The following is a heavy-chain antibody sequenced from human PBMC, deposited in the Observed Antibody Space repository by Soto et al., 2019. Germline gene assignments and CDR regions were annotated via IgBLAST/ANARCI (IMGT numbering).Heavy chain of an antibody. CDR2: ISYDGSNK. J-gene: IGHJ4*02. D-gene: IGHD6-19*01. CDR1: GFTFSSYG. Sequence: QVQLVESGGGVVQPGRSLRLSCAASGFTFSSYGMHWVRQAPGKGLEWVAVISYDGSNKYYADSVKGRFTISRDNSKNTLYLQMNSLRAEDTAVYYCAKIAVAGTGDYWGQGTLDTVSS. CDR3: AKIAVAGTGDY. V-gene: IGHV3-30*18.